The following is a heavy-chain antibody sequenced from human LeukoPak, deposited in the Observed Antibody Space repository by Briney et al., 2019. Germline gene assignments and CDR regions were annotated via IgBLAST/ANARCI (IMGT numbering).Heavy chain of an antibody. CDR3: ARARQHITTNPIDY. V-gene: IGHV3-74*01. CDR1: GFTFSSYW. J-gene: IGHJ4*02. D-gene: IGHD3-22*01. Sequence: GGSLRLSCAASGFTFSSYWMHWVRQAPGKGLVWVSRINSDGSSTSYADSVKGRFTISRDNAKNTLYLQMNGLRAEDTAVYYCARARQHITTNPIDYWGQGTLVTVSS. CDR2: INSDGSST.